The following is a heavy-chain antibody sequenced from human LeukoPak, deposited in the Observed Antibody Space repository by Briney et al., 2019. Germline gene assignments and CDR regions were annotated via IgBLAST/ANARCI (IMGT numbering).Heavy chain of an antibody. Sequence: ASVKVSCKASGFTLSSSAVQWVRQARGQHLEWIGWIGVGIGSTSYAQEFQERVTITRDMSTTTAYLELSSLRPEDTAVYYCAAERYSDSCCWFDPWGQGTLVTVSS. J-gene: IGHJ5*02. CDR3: AAERYSDSCCWFDP. V-gene: IGHV1-58*01. CDR1: GFTLSSSA. D-gene: IGHD6-13*01. CDR2: IGVGIGST.